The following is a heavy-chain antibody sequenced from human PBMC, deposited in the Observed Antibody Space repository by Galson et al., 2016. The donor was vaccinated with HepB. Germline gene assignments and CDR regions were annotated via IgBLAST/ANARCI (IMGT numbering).Heavy chain of an antibody. CDR1: GFVFSNFG. Sequence: SLRLSCAASGFVFSNFGLSWVRQAPGKGLEWVAGISTRRTTYYSDSVQARFTISINNSNNTLYLQMQGLRAEDTAENYVAKERLVRRIFDHWGQGTLLTVSS. CDR3: AKERLVRRIFDH. D-gene: IGHD1-1*01. V-gene: IGHV3-23*01. J-gene: IGHJ4*02. CDR2: ISTRRTT.